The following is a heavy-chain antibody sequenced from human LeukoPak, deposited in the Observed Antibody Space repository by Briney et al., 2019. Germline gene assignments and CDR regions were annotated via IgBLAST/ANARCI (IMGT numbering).Heavy chain of an antibody. V-gene: IGHV1-2*02. Sequence: GASVKVSCKASEYTFTGYYIHWVRQAPGQGLEWMGWINPNSGGTNYAQKFQGRVTMTRDTSISTAYMELSRLRSDDTAVYYCAREKGVRYNYGVNWFDPGAREPWSPSPQ. D-gene: IGHD5-18*01. CDR3: AREKGVRYNYGVNWFDP. CDR1: EYTFTGYY. CDR2: INPNSGGT. J-gene: IGHJ5*02.